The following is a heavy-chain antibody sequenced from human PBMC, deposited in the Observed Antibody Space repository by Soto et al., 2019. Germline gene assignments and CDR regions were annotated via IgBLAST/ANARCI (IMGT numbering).Heavy chain of an antibody. CDR2: IYPGDSDT. Sequence: GESLKISCKGSGYSFTSYWIGWVRQMPGKGLEWMGIIYPGDSDTRYSPSFQGQVTISADKSISTAYLQWSSLKASDTAMYYCTRDLDYGGNSDSIDVWGQGTMVTVSS. CDR1: GYSFTSYW. V-gene: IGHV5-51*01. D-gene: IGHD4-17*01. CDR3: TRDLDYGGNSDSIDV. J-gene: IGHJ3*01.